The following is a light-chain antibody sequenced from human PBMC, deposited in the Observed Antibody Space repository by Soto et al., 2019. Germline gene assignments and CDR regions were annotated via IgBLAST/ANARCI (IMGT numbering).Light chain of an antibody. CDR3: KQYRGWPRT. V-gene: IGKV3-15*01. CDR1: QSVDIN. J-gene: IGKJ1*01. Sequence: EIVLSQSPSALSVSPGERVTLSCRASQSVDINLAWYQQKPGQAPRLLIYGASTRATDMSGTFSGRGSGTEFTLTINNLRPEDFTLYYSKQYRGWPRTFGQGTKVDIK. CDR2: GAS.